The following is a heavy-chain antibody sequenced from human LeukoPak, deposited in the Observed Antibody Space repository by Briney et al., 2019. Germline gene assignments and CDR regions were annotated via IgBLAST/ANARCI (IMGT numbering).Heavy chain of an antibody. CDR2: IGSDNKS. J-gene: IGHJ4*02. CDR1: GFTFSNYC. Sequence: PGRSLRLSCAASGFTFSNYCMHWVRQAPGKGLEWVSSIGSDNKSHYSESVKGRFAISRDNSKNTLYLQMNSLRVEDTALYYCARETKIDYWGQGALVTVSS. D-gene: IGHD1-7*01. V-gene: IGHV3-33*01. CDR3: ARETKIDY.